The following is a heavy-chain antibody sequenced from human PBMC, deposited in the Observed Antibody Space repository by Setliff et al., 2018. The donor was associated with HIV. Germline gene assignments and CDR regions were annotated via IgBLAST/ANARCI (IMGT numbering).Heavy chain of an antibody. D-gene: IGHD2-2*01. CDR3: ARCPSPPYCTSTTCYVDYYYMDV. J-gene: IGHJ6*03. CDR2: ISTSGST. V-gene: IGHV4-61*02. CDR1: GGSITSGSYS. Sequence: SETLSLTCTVSGGSITSGSYSWTWIREPAGKGLEWIGRISTSGSTNYNPSLKSRVTISVDTSKNQFSLKLTSVTAADTAVYYCARCPSPPYCTSTTCYVDYYYMDVWGKGTTVTVSS.